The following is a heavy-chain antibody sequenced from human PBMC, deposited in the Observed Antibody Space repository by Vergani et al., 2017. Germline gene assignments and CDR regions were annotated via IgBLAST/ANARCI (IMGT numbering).Heavy chain of an antibody. CDR2: IYYTGSI. CDR3: ARQYYWNWFGP. J-gene: IGHJ5*02. D-gene: IGHD2/OR15-2a*01. CDR1: GSSISSRSHY. Sequence: QVRLQESGPGLVKPSETLSLTCIVSGSSISSRSHYLGWIRQAPGKGLEWIASIYYTGSIYYNPSLKSRVTISVDPSKNQFSLNLRSATASYTAIYFCARQYYWNWFGPWGRGARVTVSS. V-gene: IGHV4-39*01.